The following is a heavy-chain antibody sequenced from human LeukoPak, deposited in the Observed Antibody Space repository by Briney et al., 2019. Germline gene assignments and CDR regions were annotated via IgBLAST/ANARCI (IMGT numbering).Heavy chain of an antibody. Sequence: SDTLSLTCAVYGGSFSGYYWSWIRQPPGKGLEWIGEVNHSGSTNYNPSLKSRVTISVDTSKNQFSLKLSSVTAADTAVYYCARVLDSSGYYYGFDPWGQGTLVTVSS. CDR3: ARVLDSSGYYYGFDP. D-gene: IGHD3-22*01. CDR2: VNHSGST. V-gene: IGHV4-34*01. CDR1: GGSFSGYY. J-gene: IGHJ5*02.